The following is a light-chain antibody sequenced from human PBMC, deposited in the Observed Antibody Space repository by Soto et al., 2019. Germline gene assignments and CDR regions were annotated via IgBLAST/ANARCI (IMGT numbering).Light chain of an antibody. CDR3: QQVATSPLT. J-gene: IGKJ4*01. CDR1: QSLSSSY. Sequence: LPQGPSTLSTSPRESATPXCMASQSLSSSYLAWYQQKPGQAPRLLIYGASSRATGIPDRFSGSGSGTDFTLTISRLEPEDFAVYYCQQVATSPLTVGGVSKVDIK. V-gene: IGKV3-20*01. CDR2: GAS.